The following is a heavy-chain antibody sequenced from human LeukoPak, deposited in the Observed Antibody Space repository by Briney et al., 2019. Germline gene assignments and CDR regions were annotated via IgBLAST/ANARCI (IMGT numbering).Heavy chain of an antibody. V-gene: IGHV1-69*04. CDR2: IIPSLDIA. D-gene: IGHD6-19*01. Sequence: SVKVSCKASGATFNNYVVTWVQQAPGQGLEWMGMIIPSLDIAKYAQKSQGRVTITADKSTSTAYMGLRSLRSEDTAVYYCARGFGGSSGSSDYYGMDVWAKGPRSPSP. CDR1: GATFNNYV. CDR3: ARGFGGSSGSSDYYGMDV. J-gene: IGHJ6*02.